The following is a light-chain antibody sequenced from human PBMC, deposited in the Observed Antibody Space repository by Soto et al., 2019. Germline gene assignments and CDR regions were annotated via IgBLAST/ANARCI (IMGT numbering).Light chain of an antibody. V-gene: IGLV1-40*01. CDR3: QSYDSSLSVVV. Sequence: QSVLTQPPSVSGAPGQRVTISCPGSRSNIGAGYDVHWYQQLPGTAPKLLIYGNSNRPSGVPDRFSGSKSGTSASLAITGLQAEDEADYYCQSYDSSLSVVVFGGGTKLTVL. CDR2: GNS. J-gene: IGLJ2*01. CDR1: RSNIGAGYD.